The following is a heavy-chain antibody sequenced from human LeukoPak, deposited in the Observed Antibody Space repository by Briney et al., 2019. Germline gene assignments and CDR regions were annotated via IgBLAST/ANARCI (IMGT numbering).Heavy chain of an antibody. D-gene: IGHD4-17*01. CDR3: AKADLTLATVTTPFDY. V-gene: IGHV3-23*01. CDR1: GFTFSSHA. Sequence: GGSLRLSCAASGFTFSSHAMSWVRQAPGKGLEWVSAISGSGGSTYYADSVKGRFTISRDNSKNTLYLQMNSLRAEDTAVYYCAKADLTLATVTTPFDYWGQGTLVTVSS. J-gene: IGHJ4*02. CDR2: ISGSGGST.